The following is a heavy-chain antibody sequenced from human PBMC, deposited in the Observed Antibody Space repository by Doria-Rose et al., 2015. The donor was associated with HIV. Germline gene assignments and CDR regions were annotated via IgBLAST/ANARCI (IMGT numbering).Heavy chain of an antibody. J-gene: IGHJ4*02. CDR3: ARIKSSRWYHKYYFDF. CDR2: IFSDDER. V-gene: IGHV2-26*01. Sequence: QVTLKESGPVLVKPTETLTLTCTVSGVSLSSPGMGVSWIRQPPGKALEWLANIFSDDERFYQTSMKSRLTISRGTSKSQVVLTVTDMDPVDTATYYCARIKSSRWYHKYYFDFWGQGTLVIVSA. CDR1: GVSLSSPGMG. D-gene: IGHD6-13*01.